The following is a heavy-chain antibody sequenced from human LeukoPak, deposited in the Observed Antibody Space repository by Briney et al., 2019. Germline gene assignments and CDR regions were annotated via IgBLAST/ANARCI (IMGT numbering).Heavy chain of an antibody. CDR3: AREGDTMVRGVFLNWFDP. CDR1: GGSISSGSYY. CDR2: IYTSGST. V-gene: IGHV4-61*02. J-gene: IGHJ5*02. D-gene: IGHD3-10*01. Sequence: SETLSLTCTVSGGSISSGSYYWSWIRQPAGKGLEWIGRIYTSGSTNYNPSLKSRVTISVDTSKNQFSLKLSSVTAADTAVYYCAREGDTMVRGVFLNWFDPWGQGTLVTVSS.